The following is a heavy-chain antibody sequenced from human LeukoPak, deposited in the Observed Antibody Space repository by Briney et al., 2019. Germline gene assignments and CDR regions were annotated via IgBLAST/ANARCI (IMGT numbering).Heavy chain of an antibody. CDR3: ARDIRQGNKGNWFDP. Sequence: GGSLRLSCAASGFTFSIYDMSWVRQAPGKGLEWISAITGNGGNIYYADSVKGRFTISRDNSKNTLYLQMNSLRVEDTAVYYCARDIRQGNKGNWFDPWGEGSLVTVFS. CDR2: ITGNGGNI. J-gene: IGHJ5*02. CDR1: GFTFSIYD. D-gene: IGHD5-12*01. V-gene: IGHV3-23*01.